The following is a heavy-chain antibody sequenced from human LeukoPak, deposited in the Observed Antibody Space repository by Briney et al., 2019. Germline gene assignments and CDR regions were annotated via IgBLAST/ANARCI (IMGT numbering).Heavy chain of an antibody. Sequence: GGSLRLSCAASGFTFSSYWMHWVRQAPWKGLVWVSRINSDGSSTSYADSVKGRFTISRDNAKNTLYLQMNSLRAEDTAVYYCARENYGDFDYWGQGTLVTVSS. CDR2: INSDGSST. CDR1: GFTFSSYW. D-gene: IGHD4-17*01. J-gene: IGHJ4*02. CDR3: ARENYGDFDY. V-gene: IGHV3-74*01.